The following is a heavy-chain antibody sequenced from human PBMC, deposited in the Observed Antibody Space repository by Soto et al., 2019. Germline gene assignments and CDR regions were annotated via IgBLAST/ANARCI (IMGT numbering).Heavy chain of an antibody. Sequence: SETLSLTCTVSGGSISSSSYYWGWIRQPPGKGLEWIGSIYYSGSTYYNPSLKSRVTISVDTSKNQFSLKLSSVTAADTAVYYCARDRKSWGYDILTGYPDAFDIWGQGTMVTVSS. D-gene: IGHD3-9*01. CDR3: ARDRKSWGYDILTGYPDAFDI. V-gene: IGHV4-39*07. CDR1: GGSISSSSYY. J-gene: IGHJ3*02. CDR2: IYYSGST.